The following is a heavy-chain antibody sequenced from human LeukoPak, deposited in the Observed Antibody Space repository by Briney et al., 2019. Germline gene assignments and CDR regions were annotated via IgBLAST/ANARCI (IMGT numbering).Heavy chain of an antibody. CDR3: AVYSGYDKGSFDY. CDR1: GGSISSSNW. CDR2: IYHSGST. J-gene: IGHJ4*02. D-gene: IGHD5-12*01. V-gene: IGHV4-4*02. Sequence: PSGTLSLTCAVSGGSISSSNWWSWVRQPPGKGLEWIGEIYHSGSTNYNPSLKSRVTISVDKSKNQFSLKLSSVTAADTAVYYCAVYSGYDKGSFDYWGQGTLVTVSS.